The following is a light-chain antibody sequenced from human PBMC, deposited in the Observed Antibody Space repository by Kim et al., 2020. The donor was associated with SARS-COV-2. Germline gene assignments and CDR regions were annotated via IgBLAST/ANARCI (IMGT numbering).Light chain of an antibody. CDR2: SSS. Sequence: SASVGDRVTITWRASENIGNWVAWYQQRPGKAPSLLFSSSSTLHSGVPSRCSGSGSGTDFTLTVSSLQPEDSAVYYCQQLNAFPLTFGGGTKLEI. V-gene: IGKV1-12*01. CDR3: QQLNAFPLT. CDR1: ENIGNW. J-gene: IGKJ4*01.